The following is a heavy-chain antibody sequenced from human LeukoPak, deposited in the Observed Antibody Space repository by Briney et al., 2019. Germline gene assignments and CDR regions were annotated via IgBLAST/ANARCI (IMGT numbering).Heavy chain of an antibody. CDR2: MNPNSGNT. V-gene: IGHV1-8*01. J-gene: IGHJ4*02. CDR1: GYTFTSYD. D-gene: IGHD5-12*01. Sequence: ASVKVSCKASGYTFTSYDINWVRQATGQGLEWMGWMNPNSGNTGYAQKFQGRVTMTRNASISTAYMELSSLRSEDTAVYYCARGGYSGYDYDYWGQGTLVTVSS. CDR3: ARGGYSGYDYDY.